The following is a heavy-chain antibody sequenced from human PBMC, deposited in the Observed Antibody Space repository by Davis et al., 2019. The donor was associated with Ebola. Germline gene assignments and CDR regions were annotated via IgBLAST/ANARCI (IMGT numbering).Heavy chain of an antibody. J-gene: IGHJ4*02. D-gene: IGHD4-17*01. V-gene: IGHV3-23*01. CDR1: GFTFSSYS. Sequence: PGGSLRLSCAASGFTFSSYSMNWVRQAPGKGLEWVSAISGSGGSTYYADSVRGRFTISRDNSKNTLYLQMNSLRAEDTAVYYCAKGRPGDYGDYRGAFDYWGQGTLVTVSS. CDR2: ISGSGGST. CDR3: AKGRPGDYGDYRGAFDY.